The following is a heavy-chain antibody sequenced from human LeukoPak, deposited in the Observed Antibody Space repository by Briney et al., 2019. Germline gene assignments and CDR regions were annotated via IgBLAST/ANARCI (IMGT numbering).Heavy chain of an antibody. J-gene: IGHJ4*02. CDR3: AKCYDFWSGPSAY. CDR1: GFTFSSYA. V-gene: IGHV3-23*01. Sequence: PGGSLRLACAASGFTFSSYAMSWVRQAPGKGLEWVSAISGSGGSTYYADSVKGRFTISRDNSKNTLYLQMNSLRAEDTAVYYCAKCYDFWSGPSAYWDQGTLVTVSS. D-gene: IGHD3-3*01. CDR2: ISGSGGST.